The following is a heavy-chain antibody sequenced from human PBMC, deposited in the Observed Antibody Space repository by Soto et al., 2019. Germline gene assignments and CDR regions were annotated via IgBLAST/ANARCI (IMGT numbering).Heavy chain of an antibody. V-gene: IGHV1-69*13. CDR2: IIPIFGTA. J-gene: IGHJ4*02. D-gene: IGHD3-22*01. CDR1: GDTFSSYA. CDR3: TRDVYYYDSSGYRSYYFDY. Sequence: SVKVSCKASGDTFSSYAISWVRQAPGQGLEWMGGIIPIFGTANYAQKFRGRVTITADESTSTAYMELSSLRSEDTTVYYCTRDVYYYDSSGYRSYYFDYWGQGTLVTVSS.